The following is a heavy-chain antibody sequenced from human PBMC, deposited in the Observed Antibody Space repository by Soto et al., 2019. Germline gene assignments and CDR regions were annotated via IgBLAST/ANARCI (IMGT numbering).Heavy chain of an antibody. CDR1: GFTFSSYG. D-gene: IGHD3-3*01. J-gene: IGHJ4*02. CDR2: ISYDGSNK. CDR3: AKESDFWSGYSGY. Sequence: GGSLRLSCAASGFTFSSYGMHWVRQAPGKGLEWVAVISYDGSNKYYADSVKGRFTISRDNSKNTLYLQMNSLRAEDTAVYYCAKESDFWSGYSGYWGQGTLVTVSS. V-gene: IGHV3-30*18.